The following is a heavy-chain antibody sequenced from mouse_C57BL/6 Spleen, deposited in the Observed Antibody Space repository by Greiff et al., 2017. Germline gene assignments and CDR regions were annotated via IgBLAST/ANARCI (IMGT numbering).Heavy chain of an antibody. V-gene: IGHV1-69*01. J-gene: IGHJ3*01. CDR3: ARSDGSSYVEWFAY. CDR1: GYTFTSYW. CDR2: IDPSDSYT. D-gene: IGHD1-1*01. Sequence: QVQLQQPGAELVMPGASVKLSCKASGYTFTSYWMHWVKQRPGQGLEWIGEIDPSDSYTNYNQKFKGKSTLTVDKSSSTAYMQLSSLTSEDSAVYYCARSDGSSYVEWFAYWGQGTLVTVSA.